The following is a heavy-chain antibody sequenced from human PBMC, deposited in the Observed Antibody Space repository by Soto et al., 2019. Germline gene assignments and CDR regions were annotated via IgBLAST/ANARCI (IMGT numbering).Heavy chain of an antibody. Sequence: QVQLVESGGGLVTPGGSLRLSCASSGFTFSDSYMTWIRQAPGKGLEFVSYISPKGTYKAYADSVKGRFTISRDNTKNSLYLQLNSLRDEDTALYYCSRGGGGGLFDLWGQGAFVTVSS. V-gene: IGHV3-11*06. D-gene: IGHD2-21*01. CDR2: ISPKGTYK. CDR3: SRGGGGGLFDL. CDR1: GFTFSDSY. J-gene: IGHJ5*02.